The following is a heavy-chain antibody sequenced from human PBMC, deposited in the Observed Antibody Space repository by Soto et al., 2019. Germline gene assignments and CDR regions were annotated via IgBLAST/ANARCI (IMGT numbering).Heavy chain of an antibody. D-gene: IGHD3-22*01. V-gene: IGHV3-33*01. CDR1: GFTFSSYG. J-gene: IGHJ1*01. Sequence: QVQLVESGGGVVQPGRSLRLSCAASGFTFSSYGMHWVRQAPGNGLEWVAVIWYDGSNKYYADSVKGRFTISRDNSKNTLYLQMNSLRAEDTAVYYCARDFDYDSSGYPSAEYFQHWGQGTLVIVSS. CDR2: IWYDGSNK. CDR3: ARDFDYDSSGYPSAEYFQH.